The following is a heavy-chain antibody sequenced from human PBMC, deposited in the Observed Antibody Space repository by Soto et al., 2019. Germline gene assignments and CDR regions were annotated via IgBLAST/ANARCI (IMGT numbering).Heavy chain of an antibody. J-gene: IGHJ6*02. CDR1: GGSISSGGYY. Sequence: PSETLSLTCTVSGGSISSGGYYWSCIRQHPGKGLEWIGYIYYSGSTYYNPSLKSRVTISVDTSKNQFSLKLSSVTAADTAVYYCAREGSSIGMDVWGQGTTVTVSS. CDR3: AREGSSIGMDV. CDR2: IYYSGST. D-gene: IGHD6-6*01. V-gene: IGHV4-31*03.